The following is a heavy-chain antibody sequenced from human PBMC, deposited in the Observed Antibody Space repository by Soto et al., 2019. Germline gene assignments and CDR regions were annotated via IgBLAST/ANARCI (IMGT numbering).Heavy chain of an antibody. V-gene: IGHV4-39*01. J-gene: IGHJ5*02. Sequence: SEILSLTCSVSGGSISSSICFWGWIRQPPGKGLEWIGSIYYSGSTYYNPSLKSRVTVSVDTSKNQFSLKLSSVTAADTAVYYCARHPSDFWFDPWGQGTLVTVSS. CDR1: GGSISSSICF. CDR2: IYYSGST. D-gene: IGHD2-21*02. CDR3: ARHPSDFWFDP.